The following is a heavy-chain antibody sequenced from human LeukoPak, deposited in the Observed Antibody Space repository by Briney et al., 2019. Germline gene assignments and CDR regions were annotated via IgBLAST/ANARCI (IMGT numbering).Heavy chain of an antibody. Sequence: ASVKVSCKASGYTFTSSGISWVRQAPGQGLEWMGWISGENGNTNYAQKLHGRVSMTTDTSTSTAYMGLRSLRYDDTAIYYCARDRYGVRSGSCDYWGQGTLVTVSS. V-gene: IGHV1-18*01. CDR2: ISGENGNT. D-gene: IGHD1-26*01. CDR3: ARDRYGVRSGSCDY. CDR1: GYTFTSSG. J-gene: IGHJ4*02.